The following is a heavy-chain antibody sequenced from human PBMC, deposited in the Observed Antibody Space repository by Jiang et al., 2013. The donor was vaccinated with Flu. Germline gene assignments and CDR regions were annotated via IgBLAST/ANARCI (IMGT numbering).Heavy chain of an antibody. D-gene: IGHD1-26*01. Sequence: CTVSGGSVSSGGYYWSWIRQPAGKGLEWIGRIHTSGNTNYDPSLKSRVTISADTSKNQVSLKLTSVTAADTAVYYCARYSGSVGNFDFWGQGTLVTVSS. V-gene: IGHV4-61*02. CDR3: ARYSGSVGNFDF. CDR2: IHTSGNT. CDR1: GGSVSSGGYY. J-gene: IGHJ4*02.